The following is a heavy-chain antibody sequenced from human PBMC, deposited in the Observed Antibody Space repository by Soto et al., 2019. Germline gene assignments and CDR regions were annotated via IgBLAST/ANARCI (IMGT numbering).Heavy chain of an antibody. Sequence: GSLRLSCAASGFTFSSFAMSWVRQATGKGLEWVSAISGSGGSTYYADSVKGRFIISRDNSKNTLYLQMTSLRAEDTAVYYCVKIGVVVPAATYYFDYWGQGTLVTVSS. CDR1: GFTFSSFA. V-gene: IGHV3-23*01. CDR2: ISGSGGST. J-gene: IGHJ4*02. CDR3: VKIGVVVPAATYYFDY. D-gene: IGHD2-2*01.